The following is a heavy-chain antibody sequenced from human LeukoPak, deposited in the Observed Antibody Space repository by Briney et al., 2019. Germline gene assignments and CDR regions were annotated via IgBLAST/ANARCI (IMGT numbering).Heavy chain of an antibody. D-gene: IGHD3-22*01. V-gene: IGHV3-30*02. CDR2: IRHDGSYQ. CDR3: AKNRDSSDYPRDFDF. CDR1: GFTFSSYG. Sequence: QPGGSLRLSCAAFGFTFSSYGMHWVRQPPGKGLEWVAFIRHDGSYQQYADSVKGRFTVSRDNSKDMVYLQMNSLRTEDTAVYYCAKNRDSSDYPRDFDFWGQGTLVTVSS. J-gene: IGHJ4*02.